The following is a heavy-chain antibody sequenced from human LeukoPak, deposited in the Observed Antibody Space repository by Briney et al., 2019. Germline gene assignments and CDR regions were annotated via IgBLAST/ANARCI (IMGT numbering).Heavy chain of an antibody. V-gene: IGHV3-11*01. Sequence: PGGSLRLSCAASGFTFSDYYMNWIRQAPGKGLEWVSYISTGGSTIYYADSVKGRFTVSRDNAKNSLFLQMNSLRAEDTAVYYCARGRYSGSYYDYWGQGTLVTVSS. J-gene: IGHJ4*02. CDR2: ISTGGSTI. CDR3: ARGRYSGSYYDY. D-gene: IGHD1-26*01. CDR1: GFTFSDYY.